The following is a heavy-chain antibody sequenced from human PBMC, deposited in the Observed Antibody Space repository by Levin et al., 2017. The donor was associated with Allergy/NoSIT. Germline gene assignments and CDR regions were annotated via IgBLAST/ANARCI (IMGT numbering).Heavy chain of an antibody. CDR2: ISSSSSTI. J-gene: IGHJ4*02. CDR3: ARDMGYYGSGSYPGY. Sequence: GGSLRLSCAASGFTFSSYSMNWVRQAPGKGLEWVSYISSSSSTIYYADSVKGRFTISRDNAKNSLYLQMNSLRAEDTAVYYCARDMGYYGSGSYPGYWGQGTLVTVSS. V-gene: IGHV3-48*01. D-gene: IGHD3-10*01. CDR1: GFTFSSYS.